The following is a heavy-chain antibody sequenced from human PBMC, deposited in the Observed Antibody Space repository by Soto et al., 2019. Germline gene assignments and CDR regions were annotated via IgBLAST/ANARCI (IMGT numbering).Heavy chain of an antibody. Sequence: QGQLVESGGVVGQPGRSLRLSCAASGFTFTTYGMNWVRQAPGQGLEWVAVISYDGSNKLYADSVRGRFAISRDNSKTTLYLQMDSLRHEETAVYYCANDRGYCSIPICSHIHDFDYCGQGATVTVSS. CDR1: GFTFTTYG. CDR3: ANDRGYCSIPICSHIHDFDY. D-gene: IGHD2-2*03. V-gene: IGHV3-30*18. J-gene: IGHJ4*02. CDR2: ISYDGSNK.